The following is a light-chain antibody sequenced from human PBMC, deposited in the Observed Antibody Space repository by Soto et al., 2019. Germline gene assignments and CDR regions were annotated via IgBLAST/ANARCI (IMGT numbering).Light chain of an antibody. CDR3: QQSYSTPLT. Sequence: DIQMTQSPSSLSASVGDRVTITYRASQSLRSYLNRYQQKPGKAPKLLIYAASSLQSGVPSRFSGSGSGTDFTITISRLQPEDFATDYCQQSYSTPLTFGGGTKVESK. CDR1: QSLRSY. V-gene: IGKV1-39*01. CDR2: AAS. J-gene: IGKJ4*01.